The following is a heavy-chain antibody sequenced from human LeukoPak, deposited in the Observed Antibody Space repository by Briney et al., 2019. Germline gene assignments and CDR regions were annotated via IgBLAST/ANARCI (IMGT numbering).Heavy chain of an antibody. CDR2: ISASGGGT. J-gene: IGHJ4*02. Sequence: GGSLRLSCAASGFTFSNYAMTWVRQAPGKGLEWVSAISASGGGTYYADPVKGRFTISRDNSKNTLYLQMNSLRAEDTAIYYCAKDRTTQDFDWYPYYFDSWGQGTLVTVSS. D-gene: IGHD3-9*01. CDR3: AKDRTTQDFDWYPYYFDS. V-gene: IGHV3-23*01. CDR1: GFTFSNYA.